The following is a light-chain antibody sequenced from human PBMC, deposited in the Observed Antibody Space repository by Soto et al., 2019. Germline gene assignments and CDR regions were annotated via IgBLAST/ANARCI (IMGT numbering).Light chain of an antibody. CDR3: QQNNKWPPVT. CDR1: QTISND. Sequence: EVVMTQSPATVSVSPGEGVTLSCRASQTISNDLAWYQQKPGQAPRLLIYGASTRATGVPARFSGGGSGTDFTLTFSSLQSEDFAFYYCQQNNKWPPVTFGGGTKGEIK. CDR2: GAS. J-gene: IGKJ4*01. V-gene: IGKV3-15*01.